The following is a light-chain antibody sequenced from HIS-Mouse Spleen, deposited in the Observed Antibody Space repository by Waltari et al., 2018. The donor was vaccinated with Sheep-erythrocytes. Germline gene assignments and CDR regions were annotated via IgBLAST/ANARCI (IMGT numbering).Light chain of an antibody. CDR3: CSYAGSYNHV. CDR2: DVS. CDR1: SSDVGGYNY. Sequence: QSALTQPRSVSGSPGQSVTISCTGTSSDVGGYNYVLWYQQHPGKAPKLMIYDVSKRPSGVPDRFSGSKSGNTASLTISGLQAEDEADYYCCSYAGSYNHVFATGTKLTVL. J-gene: IGLJ1*01. V-gene: IGLV2-11*01.